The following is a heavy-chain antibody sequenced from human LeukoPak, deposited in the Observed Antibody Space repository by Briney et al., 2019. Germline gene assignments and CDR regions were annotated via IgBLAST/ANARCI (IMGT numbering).Heavy chain of an antibody. J-gene: IGHJ6*03. CDR3: ARGRDSLPYNYYYYMDV. V-gene: IGHV1-8*03. CDR2: MNPNSGNT. Sequence: ASVKVSCKASGYTFTSYDINWVRQATGQRLEWMGWMNPNSGNTGYAQKFQGRVTITRNTSISTAYMELSSLRSEDTAVYYCARGRDSLPYNYYYYMDVWGKGTTVTVSS. CDR1: GYTFTSYD. D-gene: IGHD2-21*01.